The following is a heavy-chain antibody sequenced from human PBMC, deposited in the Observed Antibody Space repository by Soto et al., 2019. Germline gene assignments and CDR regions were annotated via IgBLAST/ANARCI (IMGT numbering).Heavy chain of an antibody. CDR1: GFTFGVYW. Sequence: EVQLVESGGGLVQPGGSLRLSCAASGFTFGVYWMSWVRQAPGTGLEWVGTIKFDGCERKYVDSVRGRFTMSRDNGKTSLYLQLVSLRAEDTSVYYCATSSGYGSESSVNHYLDYWGHGTLVTVSP. CDR2: IKFDGCER. D-gene: IGHD3-10*01. CDR3: ATSSGYGSESSVNHYLDY. J-gene: IGHJ4*01. V-gene: IGHV3-7*01.